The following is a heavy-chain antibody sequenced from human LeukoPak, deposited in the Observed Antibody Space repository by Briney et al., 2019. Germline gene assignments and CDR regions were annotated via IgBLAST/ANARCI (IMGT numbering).Heavy chain of an antibody. CDR3: ARVGVGGYFDY. J-gene: IGHJ4*02. V-gene: IGHV1-46*01. CDR2: INPSGGST. Sequence: ASVKVSCKASGYTFTTYYMHWVRQAPGQGLEWMGIINPSGGSTSYAQKFQGRVTMTRDMSTSTVYMELSSLRSEDTAVYYCARVGVGGYFDYWGQGTLVTVSS. D-gene: IGHD1-26*01. CDR1: GYTFTTYY.